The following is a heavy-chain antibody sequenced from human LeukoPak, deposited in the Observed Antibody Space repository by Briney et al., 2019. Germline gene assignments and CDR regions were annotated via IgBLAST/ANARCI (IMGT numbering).Heavy chain of an antibody. D-gene: IGHD1-26*01. CDR3: AKTIVGVTNWFDP. V-gene: IGHV3-23*01. CDR2: ISGSGGGT. J-gene: IGHJ5*02. CDR1: GFTFSNYD. Sequence: GGSLRLSCAASGFTFSNYDMNWVRQAPGKGPEWVSAISGSGGGTYYADSVKGRFTISSDNSKNTLYLQMNSLRAEDTAVYYCAKTIVGVTNWFDPWGQGTLVTVSS.